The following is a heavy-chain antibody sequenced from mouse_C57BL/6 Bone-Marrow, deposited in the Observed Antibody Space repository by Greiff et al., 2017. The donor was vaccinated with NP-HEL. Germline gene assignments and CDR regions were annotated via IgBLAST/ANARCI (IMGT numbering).Heavy chain of an antibody. CDR1: GFTFSSYA. CDR3: TPITTVVDPFAY. D-gene: IGHD1-1*01. V-gene: IGHV5-9-1*02. J-gene: IGHJ3*01. CDR2: ISSGGDYI. Sequence: EVMLVESGAGLVKPGGSLKLSCAASGFTFSSYAMSWVRQTPEKRLEWVAYISSGGDYIYYADTVKGRFTISRDNARNTLYLQMSSLKSEDTAMYYCTPITTVVDPFAYWGQGTLVTVSA.